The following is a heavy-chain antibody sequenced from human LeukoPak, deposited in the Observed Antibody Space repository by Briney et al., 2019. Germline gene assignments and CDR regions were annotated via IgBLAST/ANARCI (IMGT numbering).Heavy chain of an antibody. Sequence: GASVKVSCKASGYTFTSYYMHWVRQAPGQGLEWMGIINPSGGSTSYAQRFQGRVTMTRDTSTGTVYMELSSLRSEDTAVYYCARKAGYCSGGSCSNWFDPWGQGTLVTVSS. D-gene: IGHD2-15*01. CDR3: ARKAGYCSGGSCSNWFDP. J-gene: IGHJ5*02. CDR2: INPSGGST. CDR1: GYTFTSYY. V-gene: IGHV1-46*03.